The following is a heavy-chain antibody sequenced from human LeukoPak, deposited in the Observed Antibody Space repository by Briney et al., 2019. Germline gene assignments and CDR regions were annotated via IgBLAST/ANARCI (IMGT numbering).Heavy chain of an antibody. Sequence: GGSLRLSCAASGFTFGSYAMSWVRQAPGKGLEWVSSISASVGSTYYADSVKGRFTVSRDNSKNTLFLQMNSLRAEDTALYYCAKDWQRPDHCGGDCLDYWGQGTLVTVSS. CDR3: AKDWQRPDHCGGDCLDY. CDR2: ISASVGST. CDR1: GFTFGSYA. D-gene: IGHD2-21*02. J-gene: IGHJ4*02. V-gene: IGHV3-23*01.